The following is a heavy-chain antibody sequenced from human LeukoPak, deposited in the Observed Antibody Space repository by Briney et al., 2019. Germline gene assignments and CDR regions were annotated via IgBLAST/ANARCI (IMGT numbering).Heavy chain of an antibody. CDR3: AGHGRELKAFDI. CDR1: GNSVSSNSAA. Sequence: SQTRSLTCAISGNSVSSNSAAWNWIRQSPSRGLEWLGRTYYRSKWYNDYAVSVKSRITINPDTSKNQFSLQLNSVTPEDTAVYYCAGHGRELKAFDIWGQGTMVTVSS. V-gene: IGHV6-1*01. J-gene: IGHJ3*02. CDR2: TYYRSKWYN. D-gene: IGHD1-26*01.